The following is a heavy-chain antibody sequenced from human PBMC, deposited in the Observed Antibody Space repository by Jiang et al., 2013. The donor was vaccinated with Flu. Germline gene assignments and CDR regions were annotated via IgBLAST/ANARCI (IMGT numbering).Heavy chain of an antibody. CDR2: INPNSGGT. V-gene: IGHV1-2*02. CDR3: ARGNYGDYVLVDAFDI. CDR1: GYTFTGYY. J-gene: IGHJ3*02. D-gene: IGHD4-17*01. Sequence: VQLVESGAEVKKPGASVKVSCKASGYTFTGYYMHWVRQAPGQGLEWMGWINPNSGGTNYAQKFQGRVTMTRDTSISTAYMELSRLRSDDTAVYYCARGNYGDYVLVDAFDIWGQGTMVTVSS.